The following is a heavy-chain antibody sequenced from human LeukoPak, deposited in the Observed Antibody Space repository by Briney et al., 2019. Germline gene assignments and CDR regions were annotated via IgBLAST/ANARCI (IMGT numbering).Heavy chain of an antibody. D-gene: IGHD3-10*01. CDR2: ISSSGSSI. CDR1: GFTFSSYS. V-gene: IGHV3-48*02. Sequence: GGSLRLSRAASGFTFSSYSMNWVRQAPGKGLEWVSYISSSGSSIYYADSVKGRFTISRDNAKNSLYPQMDSLRDEDTAVYYCERFAGEDYWGQGTLVTVSS. CDR3: ERFAGEDY. J-gene: IGHJ4*02.